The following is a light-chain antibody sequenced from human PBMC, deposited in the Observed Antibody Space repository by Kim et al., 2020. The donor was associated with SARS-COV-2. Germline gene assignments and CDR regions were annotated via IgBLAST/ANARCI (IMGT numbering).Light chain of an antibody. CDR2: GAS. CDR3: QKYDSTPWT. CDR1: QGIYSY. V-gene: IGKV1-27*01. J-gene: IGKJ1*01. Sequence: DIPMTQSPSSLSASVGDRVTITCRASQGIYSYLAWYQQKPGKVPKLLIYGASTLQSGVPSRFSGSGSGTDFTLTITSLQPEDVATYYCQKYDSTPWTFGPGTTVEVK.